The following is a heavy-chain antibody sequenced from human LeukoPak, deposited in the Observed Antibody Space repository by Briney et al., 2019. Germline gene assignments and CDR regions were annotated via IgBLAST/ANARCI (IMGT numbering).Heavy chain of an antibody. J-gene: IGHJ4*02. D-gene: IGHD5-12*01. Sequence: SETLSLTCTVSGGSISSYYWSWIRQPPGKGLEWIGYIYYIGTTKFNPSLKSRVTISVDTSKNQFPLKLSSVTAEDTAVYYCARAGSGYEDGFAYWGQGTLVTVSS. CDR3: ARAGSGYEDGFAY. CDR2: IYYIGTT. CDR1: GGSISSYY. V-gene: IGHV4-59*12.